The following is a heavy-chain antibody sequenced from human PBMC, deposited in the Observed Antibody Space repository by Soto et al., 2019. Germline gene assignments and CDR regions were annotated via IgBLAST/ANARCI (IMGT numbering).Heavy chain of an antibody. J-gene: IGHJ4*02. Sequence: GSLRLSCTASGFAFSQYGMSWVRQAPGKGLEWVSSIRSFDYRTNYADSVKGRFTISRDNSKSTLSLQMNSLRAEDTAVYYCAKDVESGWYEAFDYWGPGTLVTVSS. D-gene: IGHD6-13*01. V-gene: IGHV3-23*01. CDR1: GFAFSQYG. CDR2: IRSFDYRT. CDR3: AKDVESGWYEAFDY.